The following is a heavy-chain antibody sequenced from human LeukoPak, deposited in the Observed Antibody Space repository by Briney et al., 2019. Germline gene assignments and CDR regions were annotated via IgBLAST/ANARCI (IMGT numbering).Heavy chain of an antibody. CDR3: AKDAAGPEY. Sequence: GGSLIPSCAASGLTFSSYSMSWVRQAPGKGLEWVSGISASGGDTWYPDSVKGRFTISRDNSKNTLFLQMNSLRVEDTAIYYCAKDAAGPEYWGQGTRVTVSS. V-gene: IGHV3-23*01. J-gene: IGHJ4*02. CDR2: ISASGGDT. CDR1: GLTFSSYS. D-gene: IGHD6-13*01.